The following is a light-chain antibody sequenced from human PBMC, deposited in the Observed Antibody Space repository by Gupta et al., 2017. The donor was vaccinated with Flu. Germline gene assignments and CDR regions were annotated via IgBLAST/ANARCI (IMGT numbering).Light chain of an antibody. Sequence: QSVLTQPPSASGPPGQSVTISCSGGGSNIGSNYVYWYQQFPGTAPKLLIYRNNNRPSGVPDRFSGSKSGTSASLAISGLRSEDEADYYCATWDDSLSGSWVFGGGTKLTVL. V-gene: IGLV1-47*01. CDR2: RNN. J-gene: IGLJ3*02. CDR1: GSNIGSNY. CDR3: ATWDDSLSGSWV.